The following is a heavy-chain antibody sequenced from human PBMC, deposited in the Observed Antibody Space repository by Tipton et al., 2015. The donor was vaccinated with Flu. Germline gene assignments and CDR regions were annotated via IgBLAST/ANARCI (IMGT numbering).Heavy chain of an antibody. V-gene: IGHV4-4*02. D-gene: IGHD4-11*01. CDR3: ARRDYSNYVSEPKNWFHP. J-gene: IGHJ5*02. Sequence: TLSLTCAVSGDSIDNRSWWSWVRQSPGKGLEWIGETDVSGGADYNPSLKSRVTISVDKSRNQFSLTLTSVTAADTAVYYCARRDYSNYVSEPKNWFHPWGQGTLVTVSS. CDR1: GDSIDNRSW. CDR2: TDVSGGA.